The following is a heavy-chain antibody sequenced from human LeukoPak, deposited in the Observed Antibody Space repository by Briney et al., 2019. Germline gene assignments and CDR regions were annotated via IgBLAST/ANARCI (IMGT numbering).Heavy chain of an antibody. J-gene: IGHJ5*02. D-gene: IGHD1-26*01. V-gene: IGHV3-30*01. CDR3: ARDRVGATDPNWFDP. CDR1: GFTLSSYA. Sequence: QPGRSLRLSCAASGFTLSSYAMHWVRQAPGKGLEWVAVISYDGSNKYYADSVKGRFTISRDNSKNTLYLQMNSLRAEDTAVYYCARDRVGATDPNWFDPWGQGTLVTVSS. CDR2: ISYDGSNK.